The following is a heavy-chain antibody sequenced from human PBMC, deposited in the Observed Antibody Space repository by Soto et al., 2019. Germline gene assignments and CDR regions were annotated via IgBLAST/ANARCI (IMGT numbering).Heavy chain of an antibody. CDR1: GFTFSSYS. CDR2: ISSSSSTI. J-gene: IGHJ4*02. D-gene: IGHD3-10*01. Sequence: GGSLRLSCAASGFTFSSYSMNWVRQAPGKGLEWVSYISSSSSTIYHADSVKGRFTISRDNAKNSLYLQMNSLRDEDTAVYYCARGRWFGELPIDYWGQGTLVTVSS. V-gene: IGHV3-48*02. CDR3: ARGRWFGELPIDY.